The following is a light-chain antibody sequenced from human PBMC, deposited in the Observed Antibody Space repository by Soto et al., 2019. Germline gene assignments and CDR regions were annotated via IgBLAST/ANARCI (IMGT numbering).Light chain of an antibody. V-gene: IGLV2-23*02. J-gene: IGLJ1*01. CDR3: CSYAGSSTYV. CDR1: SSDVGSYNL. Sequence: QSVLAQPASVSGSPGQSITISCTGTSSDVGSYNLVSWYQQHPGKAPKLMIYEVSKRPSGVSNRFSGSKSGNTASLTISGLQAEDEDDYYCCSYAGSSTYVFGIGTKVTVL. CDR2: EVS.